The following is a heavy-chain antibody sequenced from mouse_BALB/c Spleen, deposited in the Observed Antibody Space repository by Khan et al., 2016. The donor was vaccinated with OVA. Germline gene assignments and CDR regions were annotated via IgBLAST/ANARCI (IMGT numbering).Heavy chain of an antibody. V-gene: IGHV2-6-1*01. J-gene: IGHJ4*01. CDR1: GFSLTNYG. CDR2: IWSDGST. Sequence: QVQLKESGPGLVAPSQSLSITCTISGFSLTNYGVHWVRQPPGKGLEWLVAIWSDGSTTYNSALKSRLTISKDNSESQVFLKMNSIQTDDTAMYFCARQPYYHYNIMDYWGQGTSVTVSS. CDR3: ARQPYYHYNIMDY. D-gene: IGHD2-10*01.